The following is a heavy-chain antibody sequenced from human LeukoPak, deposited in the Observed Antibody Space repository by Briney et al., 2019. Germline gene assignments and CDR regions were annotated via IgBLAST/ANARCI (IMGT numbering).Heavy chain of an antibody. CDR2: IYYSGST. CDR1: GGSISSYY. D-gene: IGHD3-22*01. V-gene: IGHV4-59*01. CDR3: ARCWSYYYDSSGYCDY. Sequence: SETLSLTCTVSGGSISSYYWSWIRQPPGKGLEWIGYIYYSGSTNYNPSLKSRVTISVDTSKNQFSLKLSSVTAADTAVYYCARCWSYYYDSSGYCDYWGQGTLVTVSS. J-gene: IGHJ4*02.